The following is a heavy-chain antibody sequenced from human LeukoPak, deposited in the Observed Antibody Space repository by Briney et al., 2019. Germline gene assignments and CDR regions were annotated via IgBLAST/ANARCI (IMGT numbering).Heavy chain of an antibody. CDR3: ATRVLWRMLDCFDL. J-gene: IGHJ3*01. D-gene: IGHD3-16*01. CDR2: INPSGGST. V-gene: IGHV1-46*01. CDR1: GYTFTSYY. Sequence: GASVKVSCKASGYTFTSYYMHWVRQAPGQGLEWMGVINPSGGSTNYAQKFQGRATMTEDTSTDTAYMELNSLRSDDTAVYYCATRVLWRMLDCFDLWGHGTMVTVS.